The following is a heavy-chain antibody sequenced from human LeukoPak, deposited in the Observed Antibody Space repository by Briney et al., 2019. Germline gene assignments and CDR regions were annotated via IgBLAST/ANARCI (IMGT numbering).Heavy chain of an antibody. V-gene: IGHV1-69*13. J-gene: IGHJ6*02. CDR3: ARDPYYYYGMDV. Sequence: ASVKVSCKASGGTFGSYAISWVRQAPGQGLEWMGGIIPIFGTANYAQKFQGRVTITADESTSTAYMELSSLRSEDTAVYYCARDPYYYYGMDVWGQGTTVTVSS. CDR1: GGTFGSYA. CDR2: IIPIFGTA.